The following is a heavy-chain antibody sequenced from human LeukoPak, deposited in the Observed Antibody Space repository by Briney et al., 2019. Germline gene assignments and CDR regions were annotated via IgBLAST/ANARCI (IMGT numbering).Heavy chain of an antibody. J-gene: IGHJ3*02. Sequence: PSETLSLTCTVSGGSISSYYWSWIRQPPGKGLEWIGYIYYSGSTNYNPSLKSRVTISVDTSKNQFSLKLSSVTAADTAVYYCARGMYYYDSSGYDAFDIWGQGTMVTVSS. CDR2: IYYSGST. CDR3: ARGMYYYDSSGYDAFDI. CDR1: GGSISSYY. V-gene: IGHV4-59*01. D-gene: IGHD3-22*01.